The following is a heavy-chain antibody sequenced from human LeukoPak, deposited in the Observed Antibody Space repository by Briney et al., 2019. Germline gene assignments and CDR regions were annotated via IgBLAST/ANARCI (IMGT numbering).Heavy chain of an antibody. CDR2: IYYSGST. D-gene: IGHD2-15*01. V-gene: IGHV4-30-4*08. CDR1: GGSISSGDYY. CDR3: ARGAGDQYCSGGSCYSRGGQPPGYFDL. J-gene: IGHJ2*01. Sequence: SQTLSLTCTVSGGSISSGDYYWSWIRQPPGKGLEWIGYIYYSGSTYYNPSLKSRVTISVDTSKNQFSLKLSSVTAADTAVYYCARGAGDQYCSGGSCYSRGGQPPGYFDLWGRGTLVTVSS.